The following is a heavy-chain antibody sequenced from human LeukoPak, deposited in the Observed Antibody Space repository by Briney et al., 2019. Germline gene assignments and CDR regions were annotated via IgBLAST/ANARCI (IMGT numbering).Heavy chain of an antibody. CDR2: ISASGDST. CDR1: GFTFSSYA. J-gene: IGHJ6*02. V-gene: IGHV3-23*01. CDR3: AKDFGYDSRYYGMDV. Sequence: GGSLRLSCAASGFTFSSYAMSWVRQAPGKGLEWVSTISASGDSTYYAVSVKGRFTISRDNSKITPYVQMNSLRAEDTAVYYCAKDFGYDSRYYGMDVWGQGTTVTVSS. D-gene: IGHD3-3*01.